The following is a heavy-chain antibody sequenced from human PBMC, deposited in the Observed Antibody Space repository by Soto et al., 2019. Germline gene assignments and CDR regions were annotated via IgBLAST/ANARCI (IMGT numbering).Heavy chain of an antibody. D-gene: IGHD4-17*01. CDR2: INSDGSST. CDR1: GFTFSSYW. J-gene: IGHJ3*02. V-gene: IGHV3-74*01. Sequence: GGSLRLSCAASGFTFSSYWMHWVRQAPGKGLVWVSRINSDGSSTSYADSVKGRFTISRDNAKNTLYLQMNSLRAEDTAVYYCARVTTVVPHDAFDIWGQGTMVTVSS. CDR3: ARVTTVVPHDAFDI.